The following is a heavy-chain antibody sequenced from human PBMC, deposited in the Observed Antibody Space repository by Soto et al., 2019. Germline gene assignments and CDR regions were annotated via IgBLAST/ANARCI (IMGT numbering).Heavy chain of an antibody. V-gene: IGHV1-69*13. D-gene: IGHD4-17*01. CDR3: ARLDYGALFDY. CDR1: GYTFTGYY. Sequence: GASVKVSCKASGYTFTGYYMHWVRQAPGQGLEWMGGIIPIFGTANYAQKFQGRVTITADESTSTAYMELSSLRSEDTAVYYCARLDYGALFDYWGQGTLVTVSS. J-gene: IGHJ4*02. CDR2: IIPIFGTA.